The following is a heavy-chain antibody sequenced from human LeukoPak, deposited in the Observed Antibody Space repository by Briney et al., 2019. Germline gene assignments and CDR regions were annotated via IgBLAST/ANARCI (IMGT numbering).Heavy chain of an antibody. V-gene: IGHV3-15*01. Sequence: GVSLRLSCVSSGFTIGTAWMSWVRQAPGKGLEWLGHIKSEGEGATTDYAAPAKGRFAVSRDDSKNMIYLQMSSLKIDDTAIYYCIAHFPYFYGFDVWGKGTTVTVSS. D-gene: IGHD3-3*02. CDR1: GFTIGTAW. CDR3: IAHFPYFYGFDV. J-gene: IGHJ6*04. CDR2: IKSEGEGATT.